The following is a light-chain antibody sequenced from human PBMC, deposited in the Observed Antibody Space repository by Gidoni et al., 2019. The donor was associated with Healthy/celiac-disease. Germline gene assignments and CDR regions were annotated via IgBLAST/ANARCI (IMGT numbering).Light chain of an antibody. V-gene: IGKV3D-15*01. J-gene: IGKJ1*01. CDR1: QSVSSY. Sequence: EIVMTQSPATLSVSPGERATLSCRASQSVSSYLAWYQQKPGQAPRLLIYGASTRATGIPARFCGSGSGTEFTLTISSLQSAYFAVYYCQHGKTFGQGTKVEIK. CDR3: QHGKT. CDR2: GAS.